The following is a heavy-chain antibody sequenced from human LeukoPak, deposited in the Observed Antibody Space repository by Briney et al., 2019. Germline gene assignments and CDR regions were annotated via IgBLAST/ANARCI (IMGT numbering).Heavy chain of an antibody. CDR3: ARGITYYYDSSADNDY. CDR2: ISSSSSTI. J-gene: IGHJ4*02. V-gene: IGHV3-48*01. CDR1: GFAFSRYS. D-gene: IGHD3-22*01. Sequence: GGSVRLSCAASGFAFSRYSMNWVRQAPGKGLEWVSYISSSSSTIYYADSVKGRFTISRDNAKNSLYLQMNSLRAEDTAVYYCARGITYYYDSSADNDYWGQGTLVTVSS.